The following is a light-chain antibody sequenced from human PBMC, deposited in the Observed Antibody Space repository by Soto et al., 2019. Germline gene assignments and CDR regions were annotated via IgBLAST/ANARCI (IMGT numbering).Light chain of an antibody. CDR1: SSNIGNNP. CDR3: ASWDDNLNGPV. V-gene: IGLV1-36*01. Sequence: QSVLTQPPSVSEAPRQRVTISCSGSSSNIGNNPVIWYQQFPGKAPKLLIYYDDMLYSGVSDRFSGSKSGTSASLAISGLQSEDEADYYCASWDDNLNGPVFGRGTKLTVL. CDR2: YDD. J-gene: IGLJ2*01.